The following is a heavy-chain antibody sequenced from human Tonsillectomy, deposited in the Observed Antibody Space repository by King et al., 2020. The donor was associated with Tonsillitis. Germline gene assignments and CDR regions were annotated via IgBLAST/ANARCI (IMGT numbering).Heavy chain of an antibody. J-gene: IGHJ6*02. V-gene: IGHV3-9*01. CDR2: ISWNSGSI. CDR3: AKALRSPASSIRNGQKTYGMDV. CDR1: GFTFDDYA. D-gene: IGHD2-2*01. Sequence: VQLVESGGGLVQPGRSLRLSCAASGFTFDDYAMHWVRQAPGKGLEWVSGISWNSGSIGYADSVKGRFTISRDNAKNSLYLQMNSLRAEDTALYYCAKALRSPASSIRNGQKTYGMDVWGQGTTVTVSS.